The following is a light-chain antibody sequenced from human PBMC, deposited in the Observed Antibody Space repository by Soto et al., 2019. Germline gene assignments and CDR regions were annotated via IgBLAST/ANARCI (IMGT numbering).Light chain of an antibody. Sequence: IVITQSPATLPVSPGESATLSCRASQSVSSNLAWYQQKPGQAPRFLIYGASSRATGIPDRFSGSGSGTDFTLTISRLEPEDFAVYYCQQYGSSPLTFGGGTKVDIK. V-gene: IGKV3-20*01. J-gene: IGKJ4*01. CDR2: GAS. CDR1: QSVSSN. CDR3: QQYGSSPLT.